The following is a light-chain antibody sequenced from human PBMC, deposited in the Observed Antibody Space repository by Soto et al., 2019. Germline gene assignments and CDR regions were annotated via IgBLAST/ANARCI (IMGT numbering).Light chain of an antibody. Sequence: EIVMTQSPATLPVSPGERVTLSCRASQSVGSNLAWYQQKPGQAPRLLIYDASTRATGIPARFSGSGSGTEFNLTIGSLQSEDSAVFHCQHYNNRPLTFVQGTKVGIK. V-gene: IGKV3-15*01. J-gene: IGKJ1*01. CDR3: QHYNNRPLT. CDR2: DAS. CDR1: QSVGSN.